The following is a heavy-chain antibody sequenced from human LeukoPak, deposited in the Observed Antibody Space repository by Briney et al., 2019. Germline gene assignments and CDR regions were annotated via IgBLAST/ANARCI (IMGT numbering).Heavy chain of an antibody. CDR2: IFTTGGA. D-gene: IGHD7-27*01. CDR1: GGSIGTYY. V-gene: IGHV4-4*07. J-gene: IGHJ4*02. CDR3: VRDGPSWGLL. Sequence: PSETRSLTCTVSGGSIGTYYWSWLRQPAGKGLEWIGRIFTTGGANYNASLKSRVTMSLDTSRNLFSLKLNSVTAADTAVYYCVRDGPSWGLLWGQGALVTVSS.